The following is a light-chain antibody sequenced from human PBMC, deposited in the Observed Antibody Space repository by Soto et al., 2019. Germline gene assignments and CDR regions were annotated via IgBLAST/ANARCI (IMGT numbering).Light chain of an antibody. CDR3: ETWDSNTKV. Sequence: QPVLTQSSSASASLGSSVKLTCTLSSGHSSYIIAWHQQQPGKAPRYLMKLEGSGSYNKGSGVPDRFSGSRSGADRYLTISKLPFEDEADYYCETWDSNTKVFGGGTKLTVL. V-gene: IGLV4-60*02. CDR2: LEGSGSY. CDR1: SGHSSYI. J-gene: IGLJ2*01.